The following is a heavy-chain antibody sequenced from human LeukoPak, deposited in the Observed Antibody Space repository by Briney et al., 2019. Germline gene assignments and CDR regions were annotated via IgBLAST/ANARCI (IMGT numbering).Heavy chain of an antibody. CDR3: AKEREAYCSGGSCYGSDKLFPADY. CDR2: ISGTGGST. J-gene: IGHJ4*02. D-gene: IGHD2-15*01. CDR1: GFTFSSYA. V-gene: IGHV3-23*01. Sequence: GGSLRLSCAASGFTFSSYAMTWVRQAPGKGLEWVSSISGTGGSTFYADSVKGRFTISRDNSKNTLYLQMNSLRAEDTAIYYCAKEREAYCSGGSCYGSDKLFPADYWGQGSLVTVSS.